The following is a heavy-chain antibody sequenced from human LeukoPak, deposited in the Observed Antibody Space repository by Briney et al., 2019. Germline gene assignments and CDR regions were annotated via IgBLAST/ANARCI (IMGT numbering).Heavy chain of an antibody. V-gene: IGHV3-23*01. CDR3: AKAMWYDSSGYYYGN. CDR2: ISGSGGST. D-gene: IGHD3-22*01. J-gene: IGHJ4*02. CDR1: GFTFSSYA. Sequence: PGRSLRLSCAASGFTFSSYAMSWVRQAPGKGLEWVSAISGSGGSTYYADSVKGRFTISRDNSKNTLYLQMNSLRAEDTAVYYCAKAMWYDSSGYYYGNWGQGTLVTVSS.